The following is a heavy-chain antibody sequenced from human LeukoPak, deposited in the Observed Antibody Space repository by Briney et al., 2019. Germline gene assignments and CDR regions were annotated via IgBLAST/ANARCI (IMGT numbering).Heavy chain of an antibody. Sequence: SETLSLTCAVYGGSFSGYYWSWIRQPPGKGLEWIGEINHSGSTNYNPSLKSRVTISVDTSKNQFSLKLSSVTAADTAVYYCARRYSSSWFNWFDPWGQGNLVTVSS. J-gene: IGHJ5*02. CDR3: ARRYSSSWFNWFDP. CDR2: INHSGST. V-gene: IGHV4-34*01. CDR1: GGSFSGYY. D-gene: IGHD6-13*01.